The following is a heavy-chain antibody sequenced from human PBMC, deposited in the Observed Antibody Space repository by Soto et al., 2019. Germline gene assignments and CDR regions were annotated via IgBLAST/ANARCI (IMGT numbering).Heavy chain of an antibody. CDR2: IGAGGDT. CDR3: VSATKWDRNRPSPAYYLDY. CDR1: GFSISNFD. D-gene: IGHD1-26*01. V-gene: IGHV3-13*01. J-gene: IGHJ4*02. Sequence: EVQLVESGGGLVQPGGSLRLSCAASGFSISNFDMHWVRQPTGKGLEWVSGIGAGGDTYYEGPVKGRFTISRENDKNSLYLQMDSLRAGDSAVYYCVSATKWDRNRPSPAYYLDYWTQGTLVTVSS.